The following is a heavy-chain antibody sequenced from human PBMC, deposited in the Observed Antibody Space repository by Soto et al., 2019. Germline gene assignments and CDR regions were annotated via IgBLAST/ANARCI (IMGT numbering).Heavy chain of an antibody. CDR1: GVNVSSDAYY. D-gene: IGHD3-16*02. CDR2: IYHTGST. CDR3: ARYRFSGNKWSKFDY. J-gene: IGHJ4*02. Sequence: SETLSLTCTVSGVNVSSDAYYWSWIRQHPGKGLEWIGNIYHTGSTYYSPSLKSRVAISLDTSKNQFSLTLTSVTAADTAVYYCARYRFSGNKWSKFDYWGQGTLVTVSS. V-gene: IGHV4-31*03.